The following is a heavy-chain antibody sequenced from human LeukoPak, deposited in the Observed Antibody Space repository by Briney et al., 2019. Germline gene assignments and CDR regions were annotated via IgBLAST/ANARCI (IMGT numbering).Heavy chain of an antibody. CDR2: ISGRGADT. CDR1: GFTFSTYV. CDR3: AKDPIDTVYGMDV. V-gene: IGHV3-23*01. D-gene: IGHD5/OR15-5a*01. Sequence: GGSLRLSCAASGFTFSTYVMTWVRQAPGEGLEWVSSISGRGADTYYVDSVKGRFTISRDNSKNTLYLQMNSLRVEDTAIYYCAKDPIDTVYGMDVWGQGTTVTVSS. J-gene: IGHJ6*02.